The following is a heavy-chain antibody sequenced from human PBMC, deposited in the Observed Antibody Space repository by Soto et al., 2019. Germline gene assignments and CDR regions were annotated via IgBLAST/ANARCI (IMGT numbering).Heavy chain of an antibody. CDR1: GFTFSSYW. J-gene: IGHJ4*02. CDR2: FNSDGSST. D-gene: IGHD1-26*01. Sequence: PGGSLRLSCAASGFTFSSYWMHWVRQAPGKGLVWVSRFNSDGSSTSYADSVKGRFTISRDNAKNTLFLQMNSLRAEDTAVYYCARETRGYSGSPNRFSRFDYWGQGTLVTVSS. CDR3: ARETRGYSGSPNRFSRFDY. V-gene: IGHV3-74*01.